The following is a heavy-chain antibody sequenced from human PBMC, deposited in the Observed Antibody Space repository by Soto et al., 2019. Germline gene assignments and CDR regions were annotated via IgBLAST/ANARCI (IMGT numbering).Heavy chain of an antibody. D-gene: IGHD3-10*01. V-gene: IGHV3-23*01. CDR3: AAPRDEYGSGISWFTYGMDV. Sequence: GGSLRLSCLASGFTFSDYAMTWVRHVPGRGLEWVSSLNGAGGSTYYADSVRGRFTISRDNSQNTLFLQMNRLTVDDTAIYYCAAPRDEYGSGISWFTYGMDVWGQGTTVTVS. CDR1: GFTFSDYA. CDR2: LNGAGGST. J-gene: IGHJ6*02.